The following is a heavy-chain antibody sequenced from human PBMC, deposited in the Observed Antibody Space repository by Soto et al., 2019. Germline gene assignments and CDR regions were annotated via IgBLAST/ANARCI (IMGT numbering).Heavy chain of an antibody. Sequence: QVQLVQSGAEVKKPGASVKVSCKASGYTFTSYAMHWVRQAPGQRLEWMGWINAGNGNTKYSQKFQGRVTITRDTSASTAYMELSRLRSEDTAVYYCARGAVETAMVLVWGQGTLVTVSS. V-gene: IGHV1-3*01. CDR2: INAGNGNT. CDR1: GYTFTSYA. D-gene: IGHD5-18*01. CDR3: ARGAVETAMVLV. J-gene: IGHJ4*02.